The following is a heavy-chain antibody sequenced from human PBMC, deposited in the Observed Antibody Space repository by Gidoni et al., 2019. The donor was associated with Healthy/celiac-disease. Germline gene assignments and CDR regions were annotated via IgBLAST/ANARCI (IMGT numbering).Heavy chain of an antibody. CDR1: GGSISSYY. Sequence: QVQLQESGPGLVEPSETLSLTCTVSGGSISSYYWSWIRQPPGKGLEWIGYIYYSGSTNYNPSLKSRVTISVDTSKNQFSLKLSSVTAADTAVYYCASVVVTAIQEYFQHWGQGTLVTVSS. D-gene: IGHD2-21*02. J-gene: IGHJ1*01. CDR2: IYYSGST. CDR3: ASVVVTAIQEYFQH. V-gene: IGHV4-59*01.